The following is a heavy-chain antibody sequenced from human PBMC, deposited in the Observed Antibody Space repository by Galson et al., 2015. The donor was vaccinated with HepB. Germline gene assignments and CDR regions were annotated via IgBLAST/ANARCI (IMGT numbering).Heavy chain of an antibody. Sequence: SVKVSCKASGYTFTSYAMHWVRQAPGQRLEWMGWINAGNGNTKYSQNFQGRVTLTRDTSASTAYMELSSLRSEDTAVYYCARGWGYRTVYFDYWGQGTLVTVSS. V-gene: IGHV1-3*01. CDR1: GYTFTSYA. D-gene: IGHD1-14*01. CDR2: INAGNGNT. CDR3: ARGWGYRTVYFDY. J-gene: IGHJ4*02.